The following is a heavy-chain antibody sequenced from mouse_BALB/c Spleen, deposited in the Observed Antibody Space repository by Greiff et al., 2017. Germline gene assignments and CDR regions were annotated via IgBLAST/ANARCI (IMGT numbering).Heavy chain of an antibody. CDR1: GFTFSSYG. J-gene: IGHJ3*01. CDR3: ARPDSSGPWFAY. V-gene: IGHV5-6*01. D-gene: IGHD3-2*01. CDR2: ISSGGSYT. Sequence: EVNVVESGGDLVKPGGSLKLSCAASGFTFSSYGMSWVRQTPDKRLEWVATISSGGSYTYYPDSVKGRFTISRDNAKNTLYLQMSSLKSEDTAMYYCARPDSSGPWFAYWGQGTLVTVSA.